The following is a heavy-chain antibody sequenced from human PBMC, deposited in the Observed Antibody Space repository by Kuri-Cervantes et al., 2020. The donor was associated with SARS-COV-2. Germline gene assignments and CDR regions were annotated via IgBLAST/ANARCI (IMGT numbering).Heavy chain of an antibody. V-gene: IGHV3-30-3*01. CDR2: ISYDGSNK. J-gene: IGHJ3*02. CDR1: GFTFSGYA. Sequence: GESLKISCAASGFTFSGYAMHWVRQAPGKGLEWMAVISYDGSNKYYADSVKGRFTISRDNSKNTLYLQMNSLKTEDTAVYYCTTDLKWELLSRLDAFDIWGQGTMVTVSS. CDR3: TTDLKWELLSRLDAFDI. D-gene: IGHD1-26*01.